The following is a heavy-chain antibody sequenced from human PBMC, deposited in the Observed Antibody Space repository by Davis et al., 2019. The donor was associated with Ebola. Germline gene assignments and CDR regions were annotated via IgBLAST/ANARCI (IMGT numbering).Heavy chain of an antibody. CDR3: ARVARHQTGGYYYYYMDV. D-gene: IGHD3-9*01. CDR2: IYYSGST. Sequence: PSETLSLTCTVSGGSISSYYWSWIRQPPGKGLEWIGYIYYSGSTNYNPSLKSRVTISVDASKNQFSLKLGSVTAADTAVYYCARVARHQTGGYYYYYMDVWGKGTTVTVSS. J-gene: IGHJ6*03. CDR1: GGSISSYY. V-gene: IGHV4-59*01.